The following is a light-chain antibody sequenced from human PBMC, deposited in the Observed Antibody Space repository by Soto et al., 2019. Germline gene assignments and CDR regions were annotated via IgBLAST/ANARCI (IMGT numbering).Light chain of an antibody. CDR3: QQSYATVRT. V-gene: IGKV1-39*01. J-gene: IGKJ4*01. CDR2: AAS. CDR1: QGISTF. Sequence: DIHMTQSPSSLSTSFGDRVTITFRASQGISTFLNWYQQKPGKAPRLLIYAASRLQSGVPARFSGSGAETDFTLTITSLQPEDFGIYYCQQSYATVRTFGGGTKVDI.